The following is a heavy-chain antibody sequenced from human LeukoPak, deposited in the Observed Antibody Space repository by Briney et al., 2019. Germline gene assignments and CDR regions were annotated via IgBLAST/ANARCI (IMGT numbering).Heavy chain of an antibody. CDR2: MNPNSGNT. V-gene: IGHV1-8*02. D-gene: IGHD3-22*01. CDR3: ARGRWGSGYYYEPNAFDI. CDR1: GGTFSSYD. Sequence: GPVKVSCKASGGTFSSYDINWVRQATGQGLEWMGWMNPNSGNTGYAQKFQGRVTMTRNTSISTAYMELSSLRSEDTAVYYCARGRWGSGYYYEPNAFDIWGQGTMVTVSS. J-gene: IGHJ3*02.